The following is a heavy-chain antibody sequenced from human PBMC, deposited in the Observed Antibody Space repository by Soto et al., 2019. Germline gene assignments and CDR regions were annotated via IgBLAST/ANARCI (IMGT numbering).Heavy chain of an antibody. CDR1: GGSISSGDYY. D-gene: IGHD1-26*01. CDR3: AREEGASSLRGINWFDP. V-gene: IGHV4-30-4*01. J-gene: IGHJ5*02. Sequence: SETLSLTCTVSGGSISSGDYYWSWIRQPPGKGLEWIGYIYYSGSTYYNPSLKSRVTISVDTSKNQFSLKLSSVTAADTAVYYCAREEGASSLRGINWFDPWGQGTLVTVS. CDR2: IYYSGST.